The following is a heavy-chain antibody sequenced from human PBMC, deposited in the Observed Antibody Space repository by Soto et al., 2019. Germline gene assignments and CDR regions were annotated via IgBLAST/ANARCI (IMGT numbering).Heavy chain of an antibody. CDR3: ARGYYDFWSGYYYYYYGMDV. Sequence: GGSLRLSCAASGFTFSSYAMHWVRQAPGKGLEWVAVISYDGSNKYYADYVKGRFTISRDNSKNTLYLQMNSLRAEDTAVYYCARGYYDFWSGYYYYYYGMDVWGQGTTVTVSS. CDR2: ISYDGSNK. J-gene: IGHJ6*02. D-gene: IGHD3-3*01. V-gene: IGHV3-30-3*01. CDR1: GFTFSSYA.